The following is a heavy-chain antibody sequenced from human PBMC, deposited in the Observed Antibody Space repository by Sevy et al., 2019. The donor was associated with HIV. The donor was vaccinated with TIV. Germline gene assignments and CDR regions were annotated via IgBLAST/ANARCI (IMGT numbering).Heavy chain of an antibody. CDR1: GFTFSKYS. CDR2: LSFGCGEI. Sequence: GGSLRLSCAASGFTFSKYSMSWVRQPPGKGLEWVSTLSFGCGEINYADSVKGRVTISRDNSKSSVYPQMNNLRPEDTAVYYCAREGCTKPHDYWGQGTLVTVSS. V-gene: IGHV3-23*01. D-gene: IGHD2-8*01. CDR3: AREGCTKPHDY. J-gene: IGHJ4*02.